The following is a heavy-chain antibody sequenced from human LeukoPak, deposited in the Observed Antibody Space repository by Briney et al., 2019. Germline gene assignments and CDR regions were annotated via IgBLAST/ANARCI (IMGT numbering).Heavy chain of an antibody. V-gene: IGHV3-48*03. CDR2: ISSSGSTI. Sequence: PGGSLRLSCAASGFTFSSYEMNWVRQAPGKGLEWVSYISSSGSTIYYADSVKGRFTISRDNAKNSLYLQMNSLRAEDTAVYYCARGGTRHYDILTGYYLITHYFDYWGQGTLVIVSS. CDR1: GFTFSSYE. D-gene: IGHD3-9*01. J-gene: IGHJ4*02. CDR3: ARGGTRHYDILTGYYLITHYFDY.